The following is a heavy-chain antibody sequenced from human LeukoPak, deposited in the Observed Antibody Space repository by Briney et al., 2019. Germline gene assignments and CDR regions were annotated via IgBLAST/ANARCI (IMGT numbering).Heavy chain of an antibody. Sequence: SETLSLTCTVSGYSISSGYYWGWIRQPPGKGLEWIGSIYHSGSTYYNPSLKSRVTISVDTSKNQFSLKLSSVTAADTAVYYCARGGAVAAAGNFDSWGQGTLVTVSS. D-gene: IGHD6-13*01. CDR3: ARGGAVAAAGNFDS. J-gene: IGHJ4*02. V-gene: IGHV4-38-2*02. CDR1: GYSISSGYY. CDR2: IYHSGST.